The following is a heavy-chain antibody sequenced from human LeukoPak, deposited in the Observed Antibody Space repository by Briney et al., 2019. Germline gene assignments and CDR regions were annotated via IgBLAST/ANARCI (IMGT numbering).Heavy chain of an antibody. CDR1: GGSISSYY. CDR3: ARDDDYGDSPVPYGMDV. V-gene: IGHV4-59*01. Sequence: PSETLSLTCTVSGGSISSYYWSWIRQPPGKGLEWIGYIYYSGSTNYNPSLKSRVTISVDTSKNQFSLKLSSVTAADTAVYYCARDDDYGDSPVPYGMDVWGQGTTVTVSS. CDR2: IYYSGST. J-gene: IGHJ6*02. D-gene: IGHD4-17*01.